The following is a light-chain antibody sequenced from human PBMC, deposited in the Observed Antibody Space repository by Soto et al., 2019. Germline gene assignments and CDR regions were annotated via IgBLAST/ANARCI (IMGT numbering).Light chain of an antibody. CDR3: QQSYSTPFT. V-gene: IGKV1-39*01. CDR2: AAS. Sequence: DIQMTQSPSSLSASVGDRVTITCRASQSISSYLNWYQQKPGKAPKLLIYAASSLQSGVPSRFSGSGSGTYFTLTISSLQPEDCATYYCQQSYSTPFTFGPGTKVDI. J-gene: IGKJ3*01. CDR1: QSISSY.